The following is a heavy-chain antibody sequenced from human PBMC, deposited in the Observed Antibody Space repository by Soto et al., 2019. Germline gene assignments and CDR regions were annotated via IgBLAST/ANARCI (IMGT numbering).Heavy chain of an antibody. J-gene: IGHJ4*02. CDR3: ARPAGGGGY. Sequence: EVQLVESGGGLIQPGGSLRLSCAVSGFTVSNNYMSWVRQAPGKGLEGVSVIYSGGYTAYGDSVKGRFTISRDNSKNTLNLQRKTRGPDHPAVYFWARPAGGGGYWGQGTLVTVSS. CDR1: GFTVSNNY. V-gene: IGHV3-53*01. CDR2: IYSGGYT. D-gene: IGHD3-10*01.